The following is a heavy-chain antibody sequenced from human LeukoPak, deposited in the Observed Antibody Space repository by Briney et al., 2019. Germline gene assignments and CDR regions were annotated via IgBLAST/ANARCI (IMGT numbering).Heavy chain of an antibody. CDR1: GGSFSGYY. CDR3: ARDSGPWGVFDP. D-gene: IGHD3-10*01. Sequence: SETLSLTCAVYGGSFSGYYWSWIRQPPGKGLEWIGEINHSGSTNYNPSLKSRVTISIDMSNNHFSLTLKSVTAADKAVYYCARDSGPWGVFDPWGQGTLVTVSS. V-gene: IGHV4-34*01. J-gene: IGHJ5*02. CDR2: INHSGST.